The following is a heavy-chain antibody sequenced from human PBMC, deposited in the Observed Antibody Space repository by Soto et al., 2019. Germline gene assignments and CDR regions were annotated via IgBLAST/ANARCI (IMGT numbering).Heavy chain of an antibody. J-gene: IGHJ5*02. D-gene: IGHD4-17*01. CDR1: GGSISSYY. V-gene: IGHV4-59*01. CDR3: ARCPLWGDYSFVRFDP. Sequence: SETLSLTCTVSGGSISSYYWSWIRQPPGKGLEWIGYIYYSGSTNYNPSLKSRVTISVDTSKNQFSLKLSSVTAADTAVYYCARCPLWGDYSFVRFDPWGQGTLVTVSS. CDR2: IYYSGST.